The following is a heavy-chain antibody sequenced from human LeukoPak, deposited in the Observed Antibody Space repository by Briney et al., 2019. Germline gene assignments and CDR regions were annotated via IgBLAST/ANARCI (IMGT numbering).Heavy chain of an antibody. Sequence: ASVKVSCKASGYTFTGYYMHWVRQAPGQGLEWMGWINPNSGGTNYAQKFQGRVTMTRDTSISTAYMELSRLRSDDTAVYYCERGRRSGNAYDAFDIWGQGTMVTVSS. CDR2: INPNSGGT. D-gene: IGHD3-3*01. CDR1: GYTFTGYY. V-gene: IGHV1-2*02. CDR3: ERGRRSGNAYDAFDI. J-gene: IGHJ3*02.